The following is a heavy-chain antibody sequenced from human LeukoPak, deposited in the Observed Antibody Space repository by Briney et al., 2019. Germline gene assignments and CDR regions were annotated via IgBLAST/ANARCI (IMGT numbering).Heavy chain of an antibody. CDR2: IYTSGST. CDR1: GGSISTSY. J-gene: IGHJ5*02. CDR3: ARAGGYCSGGSCHNWFDP. V-gene: IGHV4-4*07. D-gene: IGHD2-15*01. Sequence: PSETLSLTCTVSGGSISTSYWSWIRQPAGKGLEWIGRIYTSGSTNYNPSPKSRVTMSVDTSKNQFSLKLSSVTAADTAVYYCARAGGYCSGGSCHNWFDPWGQGTLVTVSS.